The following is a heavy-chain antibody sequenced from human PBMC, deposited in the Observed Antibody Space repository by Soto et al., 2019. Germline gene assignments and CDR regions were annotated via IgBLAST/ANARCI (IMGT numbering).Heavy chain of an antibody. CDR3: AHIRSTWFPLDL. J-gene: IGHJ5*02. D-gene: IGHD6-13*01. CDR2: IFWDNDK. Sequence: QITLKESGPSLVTPTQTLTLTCTFSGFSLTTRGVGVSWIRQPPGKALEWLSLIFWDNDKRYTSSLESRLHITKDTSKNQVILIMTNVNPMDTATYYCAHIRSTWFPLDLWGQGTLVTVSS. V-gene: IGHV2-5*02. CDR1: GFSLTTRGVG.